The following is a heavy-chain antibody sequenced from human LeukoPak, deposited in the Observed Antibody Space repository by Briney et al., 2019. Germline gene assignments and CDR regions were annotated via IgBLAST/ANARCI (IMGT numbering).Heavy chain of an antibody. CDR1: GGSISSYY. CDR3: AREVAAAYWFDP. CDR2: MYTSGST. Sequence: SETLSLSCTVSGGSISSYYWSWIRQPSGKGLEWIGRMYTSGSTNYNPSLKSRVTMSVDTSKNQFSLKLSSVTAADTAVYYCAREVAAAYWFDPWGQGTLVTVSS. J-gene: IGHJ5*02. V-gene: IGHV4-4*07. D-gene: IGHD6-13*01.